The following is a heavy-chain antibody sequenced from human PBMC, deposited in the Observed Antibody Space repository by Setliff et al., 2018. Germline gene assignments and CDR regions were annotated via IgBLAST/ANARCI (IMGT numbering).Heavy chain of an antibody. CDR3: ARGLIGLPGPSGDMGYFDY. CDR1: GHTFTSYF. V-gene: IGHV1-46*01. CDR2: INPSGGYT. D-gene: IGHD7-27*01. J-gene: IGHJ4*02. Sequence: ASVKVSCKASGHTFTSYFMQWVRQAPGQGLEWMGMINPSGGYTIYAQKFQGRVTMTRDTSTRTVYLELSSLRSEDTAVYYCARGLIGLPGPSGDMGYFDYWGQGTLVTVSS.